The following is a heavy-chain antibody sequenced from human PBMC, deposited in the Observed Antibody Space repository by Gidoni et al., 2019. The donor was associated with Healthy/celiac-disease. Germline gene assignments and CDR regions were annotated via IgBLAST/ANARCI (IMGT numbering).Heavy chain of an antibody. CDR1: GGSISSSRYY. Sequence: QLQLQESGPGLVKPSETLPLTCTVSGGSISSSRYYWGWIRQPPGKGLGWIGSIYYSGSTYYNPSLKSRVTISVDTSKNQFSLKLSSVTAADTAVYYCARPRGRGTTLAFDYWGQGTLVTVSS. CDR3: ARPRGRGTTLAFDY. CDR2: IYYSGST. J-gene: IGHJ4*02. V-gene: IGHV4-39*01. D-gene: IGHD1-7*01.